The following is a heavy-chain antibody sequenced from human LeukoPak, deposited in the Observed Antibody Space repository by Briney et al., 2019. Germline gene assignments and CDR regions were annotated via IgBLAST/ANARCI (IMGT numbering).Heavy chain of an antibody. CDR2: INPSGGST. D-gene: IGHD2-2*02. CDR3: ARVGRLKEYQLLYDC. CDR1: GYTLTSYY. V-gene: IGHV1-46*01. Sequence: ASVKVSCKASGYTLTSYYMHWVRQAPGQGLEWMGIINPSGGSTSYAQKFQGRVTMTRDTSTSTVYVELSSLRSEDTAVYYCARVGRLKEYQLLYDCWGQGTLVTVSS. J-gene: IGHJ4*02.